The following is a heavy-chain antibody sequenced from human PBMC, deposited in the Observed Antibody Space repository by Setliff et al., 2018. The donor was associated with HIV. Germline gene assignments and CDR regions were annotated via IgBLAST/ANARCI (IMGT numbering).Heavy chain of an antibody. D-gene: IGHD1-26*01. J-gene: IGHJ4*02. CDR3: ARATYSGSPNPPQDY. Sequence: ASVKVSCKASGYSFFSYSITWVRQAPGQGLEWVGWINCYSGDSKFPEKLQGRITVTADTSTSTAYMELRILTSDDTTMYYCARATYSGSPNPPQDYWGQGTLVTVSS. CDR2: INCYSGDS. CDR1: GYSFFSYS. V-gene: IGHV1-18*01.